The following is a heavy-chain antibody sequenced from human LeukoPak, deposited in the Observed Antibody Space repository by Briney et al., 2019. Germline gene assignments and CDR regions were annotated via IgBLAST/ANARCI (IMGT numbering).Heavy chain of an antibody. D-gene: IGHD2-2*01. CDR1: GFTFSSYW. CDR3: ARGIVVVPAAMRYPFDY. J-gene: IGHJ4*02. V-gene: IGHV3-74*01. CDR2: INSDGSST. Sequence: QPGGSLRLSCAASGFTFSSYWMHWVRQAPGKGLVWVSRINSDGSSTSYADSVKGRFTISRDNAKNTLYLQMNSLRAEDTAVYYGARGIVVVPAAMRYPFDYWGQGTLVTVSS.